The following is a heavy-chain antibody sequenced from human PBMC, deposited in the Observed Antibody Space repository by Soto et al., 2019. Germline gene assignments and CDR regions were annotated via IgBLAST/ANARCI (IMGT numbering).Heavy chain of an antibody. CDR1: GGTFSSYA. CDR2: IIPIFGTA. D-gene: IGHD6-6*01. Sequence: VASVKVSCKASGGTFSSYAISWVRQAPGQGLEWMGGIIPIFGTANYAQKFQGRVTITADESTSTAYMELSSLRSEDTAVYYCARSPEKGLRLTQAFDPWGQGTLVTVSS. V-gene: IGHV1-69*13. J-gene: IGHJ5*02. CDR3: ARSPEKGLRLTQAFDP.